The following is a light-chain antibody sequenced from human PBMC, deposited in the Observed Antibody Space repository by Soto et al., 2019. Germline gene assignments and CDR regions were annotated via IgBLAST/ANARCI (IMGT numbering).Light chain of an antibody. CDR1: ISNIGTNY. Sequence: QSVLTQPPSVSGTPGQRVTISCSGGISNIGTNYVHWFQQLPGTAPKVLSNRDNQRPSGVPDRFSGSKSGTSASLAISGLRSEDEAEYYCAAWDDTVRRYVFGTGTKLTV. V-gene: IGLV1-47*01. CDR2: RDN. CDR3: AAWDDTVRRYV. J-gene: IGLJ1*01.